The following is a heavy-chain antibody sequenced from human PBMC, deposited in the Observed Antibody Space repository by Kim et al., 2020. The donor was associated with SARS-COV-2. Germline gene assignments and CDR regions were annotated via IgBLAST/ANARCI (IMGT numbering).Heavy chain of an antibody. J-gene: IGHJ4*02. CDR3: ARDGGIQLWYALVY. Sequence: ADSLKGRFTIPRDNAKNSLYLQMNSLRAEDTAVYYCARDGGIQLWYALVYWGQGTLVTVSS. D-gene: IGHD5-18*01. V-gene: IGHV3-21*01.